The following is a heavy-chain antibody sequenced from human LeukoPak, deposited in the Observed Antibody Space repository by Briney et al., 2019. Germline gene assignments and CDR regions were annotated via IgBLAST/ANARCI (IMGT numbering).Heavy chain of an antibody. CDR1: GGSISSSSYY. Sequence: SETLSLTCTVSGGSISSSSYYWGWIRQPPGKGLEWIGEINHSGSTNYNPSLKSRVTISVDTSKNQFSLKLSSVTAADTAVYYCARNEYYYDSSGYQFDPWGQGTLVTVSS. J-gene: IGHJ5*02. D-gene: IGHD3-22*01. CDR2: INHSGST. V-gene: IGHV4-39*07. CDR3: ARNEYYYDSSGYQFDP.